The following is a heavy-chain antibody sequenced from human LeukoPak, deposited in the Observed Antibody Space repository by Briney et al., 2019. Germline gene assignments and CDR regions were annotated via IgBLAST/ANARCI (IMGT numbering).Heavy chain of an antibody. CDR2: ISSSSSYI. D-gene: IGHD6-19*01. Sequence: GGSLRLSCAGSGFSFSSYSMNWVRQAPGKGLEWVSSISSSSSYIYYADSVKGRFTISRDNAKNSLYLQMNSLRAEDTAVYYCARSSGWVNWFDPWGQGTLVTVSS. CDR3: ARSSGWVNWFDP. J-gene: IGHJ5*02. V-gene: IGHV3-21*01. CDR1: GFSFSSYS.